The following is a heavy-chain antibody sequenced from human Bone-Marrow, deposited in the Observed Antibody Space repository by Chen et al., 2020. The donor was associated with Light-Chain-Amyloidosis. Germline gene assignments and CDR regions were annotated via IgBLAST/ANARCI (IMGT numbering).Heavy chain of an antibody. CDR2: ISQSGST. J-gene: IGHJ6*03. D-gene: IGHD3-10*01. V-gene: IGHV4-34*01. CDR3: ARQSYGSDSYFSLDNTYYMDV. Sequence: QLQLQQSGAGLVKPSETLSLTCGVNGGSLRGCYWSWVRQPPGKGLEWIGEISQSGSTYYNPTLRSRVTISLDTSKKQFSLKLSSVTAADTAVYYCARQSYGSDSYFSLDNTYYMDVWGRGTTVTVSS. CDR1: GGSLRGCY.